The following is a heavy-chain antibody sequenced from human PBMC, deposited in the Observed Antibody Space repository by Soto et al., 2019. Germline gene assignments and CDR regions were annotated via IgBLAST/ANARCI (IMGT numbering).Heavy chain of an antibody. CDR3: AKVGSYYHSFDHWYFDL. Sequence: EVQLLESGGGLVQPGGSLRLSCAASGFTFSSYAMTWVRQAPGKGLEWVSAITGSGGNTNYLDSVKGRITISRDNSKNTLYLQMTSLRAVDTAVYYCAKVGSYYHSFDHWYFDLWGRGTLVTVSS. CDR2: ITGSGGNT. D-gene: IGHD3-22*01. CDR1: GFTFSSYA. V-gene: IGHV3-23*01. J-gene: IGHJ2*01.